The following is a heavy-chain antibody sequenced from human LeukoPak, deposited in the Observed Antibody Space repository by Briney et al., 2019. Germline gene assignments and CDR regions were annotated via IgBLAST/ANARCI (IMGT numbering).Heavy chain of an antibody. CDR2: ISGSGGST. CDR3: ARDRTIFGVVIKFDAFDI. D-gene: IGHD3-3*01. Sequence: GGFLRLSCAASGFTYSSYGMSWVRQAPGKGLEWVSAISGSGGSTSYADSVKGRFTISRDNSKDTLYLQMNSLRAEDTAVYYCARDRTIFGVVIKFDAFDIWGQGTMVTVSS. J-gene: IGHJ3*02. CDR1: GFTYSSYG. V-gene: IGHV3-23*01.